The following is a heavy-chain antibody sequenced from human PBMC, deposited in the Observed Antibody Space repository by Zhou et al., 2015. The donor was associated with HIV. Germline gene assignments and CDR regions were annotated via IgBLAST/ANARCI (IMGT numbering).Heavy chain of an antibody. J-gene: IGHJ5*02. V-gene: IGHV1-58*01. CDR2: IVVGSGNT. D-gene: IGHD5-18*01. CDR1: GFTFTSSA. Sequence: QMQLVQSGPEVKKPGTSVKVSCKASGFTFTSSAVQWVRQARGQRLEWIGWIVVGSGNTNYAQKFQERVTITRDMSTSTAYMELSSLRSEDTAVYYCARDRSGDTAIHWFDPWGQGTLVTVSS. CDR3: ARDRSGDTAIHWFDP.